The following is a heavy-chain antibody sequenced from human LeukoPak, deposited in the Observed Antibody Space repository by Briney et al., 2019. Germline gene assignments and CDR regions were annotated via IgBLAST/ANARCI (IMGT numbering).Heavy chain of an antibody. CDR1: GYTFIGYY. V-gene: IGHV1-2*02. J-gene: IGHJ4*02. CDR3: AIPGVSDY. CDR2: INPNNGGT. Sequence: ASVKVSCKASGYTFIGYYIHWVRQTPGQGLEWMGWINPNNGGTNYAQKFQGRVTMTRDTSISTAYMELSSLRSEDTAVYYCAIPGVSDYWGQGTLVTASS.